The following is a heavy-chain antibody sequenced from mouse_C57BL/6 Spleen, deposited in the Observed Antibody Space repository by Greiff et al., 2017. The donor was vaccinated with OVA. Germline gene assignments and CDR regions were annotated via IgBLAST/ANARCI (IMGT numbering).Heavy chain of an antibody. CDR2: INPNYGTT. V-gene: IGHV1-39*01. Sequence: VQLKQSGPELVKPGASVKISCKASGYSFTDYNMNWVKQSNGKSLEWIGVINPNYGTTSYNQKFKGKATLTVDQSSSTAYMQLNSLTSEDSAVYYCARSDYYGSSGYFDVWGTGTTVTVSS. CDR3: ARSDYYGSSGYFDV. CDR1: GYSFTDYN. J-gene: IGHJ1*03. D-gene: IGHD1-1*01.